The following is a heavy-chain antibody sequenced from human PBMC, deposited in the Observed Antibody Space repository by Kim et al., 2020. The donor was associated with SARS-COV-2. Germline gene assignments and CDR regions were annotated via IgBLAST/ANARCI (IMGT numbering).Heavy chain of an antibody. CDR2: IKQDGSEK. CDR3: AREDGTYGDSPFDY. D-gene: IGHD4-17*01. J-gene: IGHJ4*02. V-gene: IGHV3-7*01. CDR1: GFTFSGYW. Sequence: GGSLRLSCAASGFTFSGYWMPWVRQAPGKGLEWVANIKQDGSEKYYVDSVKGRFTISRDNAKNSLYLQMNSLRAEDTAVYYCAREDGTYGDSPFDYWGQGTLVTVSS.